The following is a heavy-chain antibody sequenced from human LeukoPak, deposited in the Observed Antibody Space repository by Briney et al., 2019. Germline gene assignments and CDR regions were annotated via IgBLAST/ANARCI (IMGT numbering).Heavy chain of an antibody. CDR2: INSGSGTI. Sequence: GSLRLSCAASGFTFNSYSMNWVRQAPGKGLEWISYINSGSGTIFYADSVKGRFTISRDNAKSSLYLQMNSLRVEDTAVYYCARINSGRHLGDAFDIWGQGTTVTVSS. V-gene: IGHV3-48*01. D-gene: IGHD1-26*01. CDR1: GFTFNSYS. CDR3: ARINSGRHLGDAFDI. J-gene: IGHJ3*02.